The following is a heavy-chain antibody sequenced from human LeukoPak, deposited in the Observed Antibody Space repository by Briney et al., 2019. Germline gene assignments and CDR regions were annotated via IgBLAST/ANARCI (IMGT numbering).Heavy chain of an antibody. CDR1: GFTVSSNY. CDR3: AKVLGYYGSGSPEEFDY. V-gene: IGHV3-23*01. CDR2: TSGSGGST. D-gene: IGHD3-10*01. J-gene: IGHJ4*02. Sequence: GGSLRLSCAASGFTVSSNYMSWVRQAPGKGLEWVSATSGSGGSTYYADSVKGRFTISRDNSKNTLYLQMNSLRAEDTAVYYCAKVLGYYGSGSPEEFDYWGQGTLVTVSS.